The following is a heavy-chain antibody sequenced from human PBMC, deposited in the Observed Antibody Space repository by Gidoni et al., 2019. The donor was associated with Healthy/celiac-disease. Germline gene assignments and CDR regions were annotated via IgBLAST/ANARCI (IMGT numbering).Heavy chain of an antibody. Sequence: EVQLVESGGGLVKPGGSLRLSCAASGFTFSNDWTSWVRQAPGKGLEWVGRIKSKTDGGTTDYAAPVKGRFTISRDDSKNTLYLQMNSLKTEDTAVYYCTTTIIEDGYYYYYMDVWGKGTTVTVSS. V-gene: IGHV3-15*01. CDR1: GFTFSNDW. D-gene: IGHD3-10*01. J-gene: IGHJ6*03. CDR3: TTTIIEDGYYYYYMDV. CDR2: IKSKTDGGTT.